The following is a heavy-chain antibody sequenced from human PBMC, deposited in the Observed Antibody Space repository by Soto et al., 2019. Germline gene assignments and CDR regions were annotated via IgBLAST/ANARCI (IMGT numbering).Heavy chain of an antibody. CDR2: ISSNGGST. D-gene: IGHD2-2*01. Sequence: SLRLSCSASGFTFSSYAMHWVRQAPGKGLEYVSAISSNGGSTYYADSVKGRFTIPRDNSKNTLYLQMSSLRAEDTAVYYCVKGYCSSTSCSNWFDPWGQGTLVTVSS. J-gene: IGHJ5*02. CDR3: VKGYCSSTSCSNWFDP. CDR1: GFTFSSYA. V-gene: IGHV3-64D*06.